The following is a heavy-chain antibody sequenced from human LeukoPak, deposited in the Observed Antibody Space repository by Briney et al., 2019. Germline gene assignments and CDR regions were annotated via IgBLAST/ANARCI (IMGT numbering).Heavy chain of an antibody. D-gene: IGHD4-11*01. J-gene: IGHJ5*02. V-gene: IGHV4-59*08. Sequence: SETLSLTCAFSGGSISTDYWSWVRQPPGKGLQWIGYIYYSGSTNYNPSLKSRVTISLNTAKNQFSLRLRSVTAADTAVYYCARRVAVGNYFDPWGQGTLVTVSS. CDR3: ARRVAVGNYFDP. CDR1: GGSISTDY. CDR2: IYYSGST.